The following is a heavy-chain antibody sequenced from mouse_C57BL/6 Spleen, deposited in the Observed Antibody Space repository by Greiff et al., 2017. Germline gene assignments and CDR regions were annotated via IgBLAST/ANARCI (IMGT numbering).Heavy chain of an antibody. CDR3: ARSDDYDGGFAY. Sequence: VQLQQSGPELVKPGASVKISCKASGYAFSSSWMNWVKQRPGQGLEWIGWIYPGSGNTKYNEKFKGKATLTADTSSSTAYMQLSSLTSEDSAVYYCARSDDYDGGFAYWGQGTLVTVSA. V-gene: IGHV1-66*01. D-gene: IGHD2-4*01. CDR1: GYAFSSSW. J-gene: IGHJ3*01. CDR2: IYPGSGNT.